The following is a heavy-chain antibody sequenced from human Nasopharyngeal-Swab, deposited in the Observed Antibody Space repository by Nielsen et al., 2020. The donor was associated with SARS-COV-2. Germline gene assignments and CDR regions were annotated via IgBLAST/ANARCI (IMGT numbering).Heavy chain of an antibody. CDR1: GFRDYS. J-gene: IGHJ6*02. Sequence: GESLQISCVDSGFRDYSMNWVRQAPGTGLEWVSSISSSSSDIYYADSVKGRFTISRDNTKNSLYLQMNNLRAEDTAVYYCARGYCSSGSCYAKHYGMDVWGQGTTVTVSS. CDR3: ARGYCSSGSCYAKHYGMDV. D-gene: IGHD2-15*01. V-gene: IGHV3-21*01. CDR2: ISSSSSDI.